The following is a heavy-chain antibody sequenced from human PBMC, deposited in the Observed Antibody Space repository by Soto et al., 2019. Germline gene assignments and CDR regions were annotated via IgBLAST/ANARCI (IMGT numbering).Heavy chain of an antibody. Sequence: GGSLRLSCAASGFTFSGYGMHWVRQAPGKGLEWVAVISYDGSNKYYADSVKGRFSISRDNSKNTLYLQMSSLRAEDTAVYYCVKDGSSGWPYYYGMDVWGQGTTVTVSS. V-gene: IGHV3-30*18. CDR2: ISYDGSNK. CDR1: GFTFSGYG. CDR3: VKDGSSGWPYYYGMDV. J-gene: IGHJ6*02. D-gene: IGHD6-19*01.